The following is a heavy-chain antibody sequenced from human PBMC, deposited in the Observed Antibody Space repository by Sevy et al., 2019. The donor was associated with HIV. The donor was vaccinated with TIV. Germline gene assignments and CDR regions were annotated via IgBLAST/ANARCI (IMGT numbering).Heavy chain of an antibody. V-gene: IGHV3-21*04. J-gene: IGHJ4*02. D-gene: IGHD2-2*01. CDR2: ISSSNNYI. Sequence: GGSLRLSCAASGFTFSSYSMNWVRQAPGKGLEWVSSISSSNNYIYYADSLKGRFTISRDNAKKSLFLQMNNLRVDDTAIYYCARAIGAAAAYWGQGTLVTVSS. CDR3: ARAIGAAAAY. CDR1: GFTFSSYS.